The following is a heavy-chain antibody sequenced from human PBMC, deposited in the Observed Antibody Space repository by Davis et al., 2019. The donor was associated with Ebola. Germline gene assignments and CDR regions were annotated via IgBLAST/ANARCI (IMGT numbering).Heavy chain of an antibody. CDR1: GFTFSTYS. CDR3: ARVREYGMDV. D-gene: IGHD1-26*01. Sequence: GGSLRLSCAASGFTFSTYSMSWVRQAPGKGLEWVSSISSDSDYIYYADSAKGRFTISRDNAKNSLYLQMNSLRAEDTAVYYCARVREYGMDVWGQGTTVTVSS. J-gene: IGHJ6*02. V-gene: IGHV3-21*04. CDR2: ISSDSDYI.